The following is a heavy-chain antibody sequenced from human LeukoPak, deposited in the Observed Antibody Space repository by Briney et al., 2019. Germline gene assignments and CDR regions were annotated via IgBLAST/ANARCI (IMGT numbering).Heavy chain of an antibody. CDR3: AREPMVRGVIHFDY. J-gene: IGHJ4*02. D-gene: IGHD3-10*01. Sequence: PSETLSLTCTVSGGSISSSSYYWSWIRQPAGKGLEWIGRIYTSGSTNYNPSLKSRVTMSVDTSKNQFSLKLSSVTAADTAVYYCAREPMVRGVIHFDYWGQGTLVTVSS. V-gene: IGHV4-61*02. CDR1: GGSISSSSYY. CDR2: IYTSGST.